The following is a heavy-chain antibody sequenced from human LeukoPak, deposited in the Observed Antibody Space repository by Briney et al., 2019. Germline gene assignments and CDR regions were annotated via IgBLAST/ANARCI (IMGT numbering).Heavy chain of an antibody. V-gene: IGHV3-23*01. CDR3: AKVITMIVVVPPSFDY. CDR2: ISGSGGST. D-gene: IGHD3-22*01. J-gene: IGHJ4*02. Sequence: GGPLRLSCAASGFTFSSYAMSWVRQAPGKGLEWVSAISGSGGSTYYADSVKGRFTISRDNSKNTLYLQMNSLRAEDTAVYYCAKVITMIVVVPPSFDYWGQGTLVTVSS. CDR1: GFTFSSYA.